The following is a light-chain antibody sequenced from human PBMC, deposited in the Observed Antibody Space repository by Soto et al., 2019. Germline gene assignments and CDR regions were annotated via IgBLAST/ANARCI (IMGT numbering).Light chain of an antibody. J-gene: IGKJ4*01. CDR1: QGISSY. V-gene: IGKV1-9*01. CDR2: AAS. Sequence: DIKLTQSPSFLSASVGDRVTITCRASQGISSYLAWYQQKPGKAPKLLIYAASTLQSGVPSRFSGSGSGTEFTLTISGLQPEDFATYYCQQLNRFGGGTKVEIK. CDR3: QQLNR.